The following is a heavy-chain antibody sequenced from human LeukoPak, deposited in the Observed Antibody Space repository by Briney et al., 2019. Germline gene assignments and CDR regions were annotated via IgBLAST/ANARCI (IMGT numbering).Heavy chain of an antibody. CDR3: ARHEYYYDSSRNFDY. CDR2: INHSGST. D-gene: IGHD3-22*01. Sequence: SETLSLTCAVYGGSFSGYYWSWIRQPPGKGLEWIGEINHSGSTSYNPSLKSRVTISVDTSKNQFSLKLSSVTAADTAVYYCARHEYYYDSSRNFDYWGQGTLVTVSS. V-gene: IGHV4-34*01. J-gene: IGHJ4*02. CDR1: GGSFSGYY.